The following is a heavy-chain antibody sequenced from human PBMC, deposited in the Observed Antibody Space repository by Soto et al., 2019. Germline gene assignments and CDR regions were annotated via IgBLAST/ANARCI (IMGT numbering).Heavy chain of an antibody. J-gene: IGHJ6*02. CDR3: AREGDYSDYHYYGMDV. D-gene: IGHD4-4*01. CDR1: GFTFSSCS. Sequence: GGSLRLSCAASGFTFSSCSMNWVRQAPGKGLEWVSSISSSSSYIYYADSVKGRFTISRDNAKNSLYLQMNSLRAEDTAVYYCAREGDYSDYHYYGMDVWVQGTTVTVS. CDR2: ISSSSSYI. V-gene: IGHV3-21*01.